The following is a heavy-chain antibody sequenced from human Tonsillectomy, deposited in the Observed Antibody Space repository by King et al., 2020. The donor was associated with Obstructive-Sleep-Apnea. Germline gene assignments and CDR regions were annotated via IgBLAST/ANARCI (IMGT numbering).Heavy chain of an antibody. J-gene: IGHJ6*02. V-gene: IGHV2-26*01. CDR2: IFSNDDK. Sequence: TLKESGPVLVKPTETLTLTCIVSGFSLSNPRMGVSWIRQPPGKALEWLAHIFSNDDKSYSTSLESRLSISKDTSKSQVVLTMTNMDPVDTATYYCARLYNYYDMDVWGHGTTVTVSS. CDR3: ARLYNYYDMDV. CDR1: GFSLSNPRMG.